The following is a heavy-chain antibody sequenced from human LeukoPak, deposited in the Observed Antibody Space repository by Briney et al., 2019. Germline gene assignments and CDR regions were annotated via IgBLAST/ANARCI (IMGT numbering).Heavy chain of an antibody. CDR1: GGSISSSSYY. CDR3: ARDPGGGSYQEXXYFDY. J-gene: IGHJ4*01. D-gene: IGHD1-26*01. Sequence: SETLSLTCTVSGGSISSSSYYWGWIRRPPGKGLEWIGNIYYSGSTNYKPSLKSRVTISVDTSNNQFSLKLSSVTAADTAVYYCARDPGGGSYQEXXYFDYW. CDR2: IYYSGST. V-gene: IGHV4-39*07.